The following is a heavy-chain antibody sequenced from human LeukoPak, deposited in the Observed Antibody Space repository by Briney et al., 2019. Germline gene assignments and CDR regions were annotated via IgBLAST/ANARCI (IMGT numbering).Heavy chain of an antibody. CDR2: INSDGTTT. Sequence: GGSLRLSCADSGFTFSGYWMHWVRQAPGKGLVWVSRINSDGTTTTYADSVKGRFTISRDNAKNTLYLQMNSLRAEDTAVYYCAKVNTGSYTWFDPWGQGTLVTVSS. V-gene: IGHV3-74*01. CDR3: AKVNTGSYTWFDP. D-gene: IGHD1-26*01. CDR1: GFTFSGYW. J-gene: IGHJ5*02.